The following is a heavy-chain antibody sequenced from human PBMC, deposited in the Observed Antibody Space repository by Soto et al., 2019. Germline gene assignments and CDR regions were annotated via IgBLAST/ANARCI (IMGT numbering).Heavy chain of an antibody. CDR2: IYPGDSDT. D-gene: IGHD3-16*01. V-gene: IGHV5-51*01. CDR1: GYSFTSYW. Sequence: GESLKISCKGSGYSFTSYWIGWVRQMPGKGLEWMGIIYPGDSDTRYSPSFQDRVTTSADKSISTAYLQWSSLKASATAMYYCARRNYDYIWGATGAFDIWGQGTMVTVSS. CDR3: ARRNYDYIWGATGAFDI. J-gene: IGHJ3*02.